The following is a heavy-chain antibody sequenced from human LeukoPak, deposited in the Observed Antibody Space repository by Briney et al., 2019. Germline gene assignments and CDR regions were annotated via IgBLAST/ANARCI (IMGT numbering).Heavy chain of an antibody. CDR3: ARDLGTVDDAFDI. J-gene: IGHJ3*02. V-gene: IGHV3-74*01. CDR2: INSDGSST. D-gene: IGHD4-17*01. Sequence: AGGSLRLSCAASGFTFSSNWMHWVRQAPGKGLVWVSRINSDGSSTSYADSVKGRFTISRDNAKDTLYLQMNSLRAEDTAVYYCARDLGTVDDAFDIWGQGTVVTVSS. CDR1: GFTFSSNW.